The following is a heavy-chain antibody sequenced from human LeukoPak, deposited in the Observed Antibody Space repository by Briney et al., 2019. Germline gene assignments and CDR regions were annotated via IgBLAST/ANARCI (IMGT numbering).Heavy chain of an antibody. CDR1: GYRFINYW. CDR2: IYPGDSAT. CDR3: ARTDRSGDPLDY. Sequence: GESLKISCKGSGYRFINYWIGWVRQMPGKGLEWMGIIYPGDSATRYSPSFEGQVTISADKSISTAYLQWSSLKASDTAMYYCARTDRSGDPLDYWGQGTLVTVSS. D-gene: IGHD7-27*01. V-gene: IGHV5-51*01. J-gene: IGHJ4*01.